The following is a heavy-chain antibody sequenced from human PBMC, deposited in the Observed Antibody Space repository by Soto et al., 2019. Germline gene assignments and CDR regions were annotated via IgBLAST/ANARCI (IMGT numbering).Heavy chain of an antibody. Sequence: QVQLQQWGAGLLKPSETLSLTCAVYGGSFSGYYWSWIRQPPGKGLEWIGEINHSGSNNYNPSLKSRVTISVDTSNNQFSLKLSSVTAADTAVYYCAITVVTPREYFQHWGQGTLVTVSS. CDR2: INHSGSN. CDR3: AITVVTPREYFQH. CDR1: GGSFSGYY. J-gene: IGHJ1*01. D-gene: IGHD2-21*02. V-gene: IGHV4-34*01.